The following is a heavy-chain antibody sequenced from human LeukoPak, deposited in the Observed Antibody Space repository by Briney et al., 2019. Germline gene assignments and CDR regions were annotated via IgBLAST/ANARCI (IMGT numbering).Heavy chain of an antibody. CDR3: AKDRTGSSWTLFDY. V-gene: IGHV3-30*02. CDR1: GFTFSSYG. Sequence: PGGSLRLSCAASGFTFSSYGMHWVRQAPGKGLEWVAFIRYDGSNKYYADSVKGRFTISRDNSKNTLYLQMNSLRAEDTAVYYCAKDRTGSSWTLFDYWGQGTLVTVSS. J-gene: IGHJ4*02. D-gene: IGHD6-13*01. CDR2: IRYDGSNK.